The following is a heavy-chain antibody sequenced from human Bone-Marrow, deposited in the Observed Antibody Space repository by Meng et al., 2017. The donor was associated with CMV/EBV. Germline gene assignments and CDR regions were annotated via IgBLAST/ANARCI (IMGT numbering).Heavy chain of an antibody. J-gene: IGHJ6*02. CDR2: TYYRSKWYN. CDR3: ARDSPAYCGGDCYSNGMDV. CDR1: GDSVSSNSAA. D-gene: IGHD2-21*01. Sequence: LRLSCAISGDSVSSNSAAWNWIRQSPSRGLEWLGRTYYRSKWYNDYAVSVKSRITINPDTSKNQFSLQLNSVTPEDTAVYYCARDSPAYCGGDCYSNGMDVWGPGNTVNVSS. V-gene: IGHV6-1*01.